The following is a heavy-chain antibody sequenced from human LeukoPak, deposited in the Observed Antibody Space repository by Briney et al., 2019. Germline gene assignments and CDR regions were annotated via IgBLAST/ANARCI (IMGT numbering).Heavy chain of an antibody. J-gene: IGHJ3*02. CDR2: NYYSGST. Sequence: SETLPLTCTVSGGSISSYYWSWIRQPPGKGLEWIGYNYYSGSTNYNPSLKSRVTISVDTSKNQFSLKLSSVTAADTAVYYCARHLYGDTYYYGSGYAFDIWGQGTMVTVS. D-gene: IGHD3-10*01. CDR1: GGSISSYY. CDR3: ARHLYGDTYYYGSGYAFDI. V-gene: IGHV4-59*08.